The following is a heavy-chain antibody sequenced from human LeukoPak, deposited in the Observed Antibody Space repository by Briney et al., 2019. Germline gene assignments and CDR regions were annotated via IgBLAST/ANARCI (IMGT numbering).Heavy chain of an antibody. J-gene: IGHJ6*02. V-gene: IGHV3-23*01. CDR3: AGGAGVYYYGMDV. Sequence: PGGSLRLSCAASGFTFSNYGLSWVRQAPGKGLEWVSAISGGGSATYYADSVKGRFTISRDNSKNTVLLQMNTLSADATAVYYCAGGAGVYYYGMDVWGQGTSVTVSS. CDR1: GFTFSNYG. CDR2: ISGGGSAT.